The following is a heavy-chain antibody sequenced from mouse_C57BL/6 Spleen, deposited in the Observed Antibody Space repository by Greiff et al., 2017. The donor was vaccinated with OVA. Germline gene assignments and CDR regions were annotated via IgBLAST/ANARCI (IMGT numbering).Heavy chain of an antibody. CDR2: INYDGSST. D-gene: IGHD4-1*01. CDR1: GFTFSDYY. CDR3: ARRTGTRYFDD. V-gene: IGHV5-16*01. Sequence: EVMLVESEGGLVQPGSSMKLSCTASGFTFSDYYMAWVRQVPEKGLEWVANINYDGSSTYYLDSLKSRFIISRDNAKNILYLQMSSLKSEDTATYYCARRTGTRYFDDWGQGTTLTVSS. J-gene: IGHJ2*01.